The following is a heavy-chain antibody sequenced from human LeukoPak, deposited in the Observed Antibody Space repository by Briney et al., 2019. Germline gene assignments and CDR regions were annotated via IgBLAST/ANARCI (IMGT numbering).Heavy chain of an antibody. CDR2: ISSNGGST. J-gene: IGHJ4*02. CDR1: GFTFSSYA. Sequence: GGSLRLSCSASGFTFSSYAMHWVRQAPGEGLEYVSAISSNGGSTYYADSVKGRFTISRDNSKNTLYLQMSSLRAEDTAVYYCVKGFAGWLQFRFPDYWGQGTLVTVSS. D-gene: IGHD5-24*01. CDR3: VKGFAGWLQFRFPDY. V-gene: IGHV3-64D*06.